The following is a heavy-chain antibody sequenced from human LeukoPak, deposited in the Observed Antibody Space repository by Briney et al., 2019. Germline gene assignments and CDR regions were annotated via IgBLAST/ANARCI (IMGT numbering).Heavy chain of an antibody. CDR3: AKYKFGYSSGWYTWFDP. CDR1: GFTFSSYA. V-gene: IGHV3-23*01. D-gene: IGHD6-19*01. Sequence: PGGSLRLSCAASGFTFSSYAMSWVRQAPGKGLEWVPAISGSGGSTYYADSVKGRFTISRDNSKNTLYLQMNSLRAEDTAVYYCAKYKFGYSSGWYTWFDPWGQGTLVTVSS. J-gene: IGHJ5*02. CDR2: ISGSGGST.